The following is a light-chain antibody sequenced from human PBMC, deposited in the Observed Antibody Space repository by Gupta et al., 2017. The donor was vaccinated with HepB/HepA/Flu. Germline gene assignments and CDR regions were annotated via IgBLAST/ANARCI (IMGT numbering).Light chain of an antibody. CDR2: AAS. V-gene: IGKV1-39*01. J-gene: IGKJ1*01. CDR3: QQSYSDPRT. CDR1: QSINTY. Sequence: IQMTHSPSSLSASVGDRVTITCRASQSINTYLHWYQQKLGKAPKRLIYAASSLQSGVPSRCSGSGSWTDFTLTISSVQPEDFATYYCQQSYSDPRTFGQGTKVEIK.